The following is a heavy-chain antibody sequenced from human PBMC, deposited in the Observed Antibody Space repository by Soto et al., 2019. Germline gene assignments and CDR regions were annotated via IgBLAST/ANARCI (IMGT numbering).Heavy chain of an antibody. V-gene: IGHV3-48*02. CDR3: ARDRRTITAGIFDS. J-gene: IGHJ4*02. Sequence: GGSLRLSCAASGFTFSDYSVNWVRQAPGKGLEWLSFITSSTTTIYYADSVKGRFTISRDNAKNSLYLQMNSLRDEDTAVYFCARDRRTITAGIFDSWGQGTLVTVSS. CDR2: ITSSTTTI. CDR1: GFTFSDYS. D-gene: IGHD1-20*01.